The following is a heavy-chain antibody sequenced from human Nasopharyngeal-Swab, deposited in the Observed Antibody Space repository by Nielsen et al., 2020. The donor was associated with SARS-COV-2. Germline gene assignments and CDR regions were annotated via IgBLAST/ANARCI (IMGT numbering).Heavy chain of an antibody. CDR2: INHSGST. J-gene: IGHJ6*03. V-gene: IGHV4-34*01. CDR3: ARGLSRIVPAPILGLGPYYYHYYMDV. D-gene: IGHD2-2*01. Sequence: WLRQPPGKGPEWIAEINHSGSTNYNPSLKSRVTLSVDTSMNQVSLEVSSVTAPDTAVYYCARGLSRIVPAPILGLGPYYYHYYMDVWGKGTTVTVSS.